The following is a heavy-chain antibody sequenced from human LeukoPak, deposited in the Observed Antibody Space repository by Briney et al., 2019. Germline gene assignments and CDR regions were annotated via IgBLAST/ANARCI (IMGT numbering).Heavy chain of an antibody. V-gene: IGHV1-69*01. CDR1: GGTFSSYA. Sequence: GSSVKVSCKASGGTFSSYAISWVRQAPGQGLEWMGGIIPIFGTANYAQKFQGRVTITADESTSTAYMELSSLRSEDTAVYYCARVPLAYCGGDCYRGAFDIWGQGTMVTVSS. J-gene: IGHJ3*02. CDR3: ARVPLAYCGGDCYRGAFDI. CDR2: IIPIFGTA. D-gene: IGHD2-21*02.